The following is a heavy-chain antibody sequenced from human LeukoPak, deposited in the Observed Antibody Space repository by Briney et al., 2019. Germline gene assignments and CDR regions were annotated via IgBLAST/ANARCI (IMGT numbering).Heavy chain of an antibody. Sequence: SGGSLRLSCTASGFTFSSYSMNWVRQAPGKGLEWVSYISYSTNNINYADSVKGRFTISRDNAKNSLYLQMNSLRPEDTAVYYCARSRNYDSSTFDYWGQGTLVTVSS. D-gene: IGHD3-22*01. J-gene: IGHJ4*02. CDR3: ARSRNYDSSTFDY. CDR1: GFTFSSYS. CDR2: ISYSTNNI. V-gene: IGHV3-48*01.